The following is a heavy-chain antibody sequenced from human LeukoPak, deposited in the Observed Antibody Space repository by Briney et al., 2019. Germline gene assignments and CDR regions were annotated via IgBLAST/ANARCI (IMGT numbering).Heavy chain of an antibody. CDR1: GGSISGYY. V-gene: IGHV4-59*01. CDR3: ARGLPADQEAFDY. Sequence: SETLSLTCTVSGGSISGYYWSWIRQPPGKGLEWIGYIYYSGSTNYNPSLKSRVTISVDTSKNQFSLKLSSVTAADTAVYYCARGLPADQEAFDYWGQGTLVTVSS. J-gene: IGHJ4*02. D-gene: IGHD5-18*01. CDR2: IYYSGST.